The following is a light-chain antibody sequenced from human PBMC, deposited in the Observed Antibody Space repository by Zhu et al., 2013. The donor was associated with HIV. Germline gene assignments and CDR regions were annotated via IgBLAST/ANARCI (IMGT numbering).Light chain of an antibody. V-gene: IGLV2-14*01. CDR1: SSDVGSYGY. CDR3: SSFSSAINLNV. Sequence: QSALTQPASVSGSPGQSVTISCTGSSSDVGSYGYVSWYQQHPGKAPKVLIYEVSNRPSGVSSRFSGSWSGNTASLTISGLQADDEADYYCSSFSSAINLNVFGTGTKVTVL. J-gene: IGLJ1*01. CDR2: EVS.